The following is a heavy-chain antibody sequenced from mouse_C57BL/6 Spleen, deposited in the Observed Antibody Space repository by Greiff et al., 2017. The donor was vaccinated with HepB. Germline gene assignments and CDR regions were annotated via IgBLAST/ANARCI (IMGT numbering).Heavy chain of an antibody. Sequence: EVKLVESGGGLVQPGGSLSLSCAASGFTFTDYYMSWVRQPPGKALEWLGFIRNKANGYTTEYSASVKGRFTISRDNSQSILYLQMNALRAEDSATYYCARGAITTPYYYAMDYWGQGTSVTVSS. J-gene: IGHJ4*01. CDR1: GFTFTDYY. D-gene: IGHD1-1*01. CDR3: ARGAITTPYYYAMDY. CDR2: IRNKANGYTT. V-gene: IGHV7-3*01.